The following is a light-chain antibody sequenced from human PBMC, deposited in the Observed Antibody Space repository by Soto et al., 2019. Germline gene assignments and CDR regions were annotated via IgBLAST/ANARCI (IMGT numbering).Light chain of an antibody. V-gene: IGLV2-14*03. J-gene: IGLJ2*01. CDR1: SNDVGGYNY. CDR3: SSYSASSPVV. CDR2: DVS. Sequence: QSALTQPASVSGSPGQSITISCTGTSNDVGGYNYVSWYQQHPGIAPKLMIFDVSNRPSGVSTRFSASKSANTASLTISGLQAEDEADYYCSSYSASSPVVFGGGTQLTVL.